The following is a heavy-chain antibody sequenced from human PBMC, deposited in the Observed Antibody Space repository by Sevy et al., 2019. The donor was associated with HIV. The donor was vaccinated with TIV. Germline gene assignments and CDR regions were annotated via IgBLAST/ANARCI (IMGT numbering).Heavy chain of an antibody. CDR1: GYTFTSYG. J-gene: IGHJ3*02. V-gene: IGHV1-18*01. CDR3: ARVGKSEDYDCSWGAFDI. Sequence: ASVKVSCKASGYTFTSYGISWVRQAPGQGLEWMGWISAYNGNTNYAQKLQGRVTMTTDTSTSTAYMELRSLRSDDTAVYYCARVGKSEDYDCSWGAFDIWGQGTMVTVSS. CDR2: ISAYNGNT. D-gene: IGHD3-3*01.